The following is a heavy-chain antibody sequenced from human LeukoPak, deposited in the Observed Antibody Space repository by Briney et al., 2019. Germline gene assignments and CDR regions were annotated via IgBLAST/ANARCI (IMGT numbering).Heavy chain of an antibody. J-gene: IGHJ4*02. CDR1: GGSFSGYY. CDR2: INHSGST. Sequence: SETLSLTCAVYGGSFSGYYWSWIRQPPGKGLEWIGEINHSGSTNYNPSLKSRVTISVDTSKNQFSLKLSSETAADTAVYYCARGQVLNDSSGYYDYWGQGTLVTVSS. V-gene: IGHV4-34*01. CDR3: ARGQVLNDSSGYYDY. D-gene: IGHD3-22*01.